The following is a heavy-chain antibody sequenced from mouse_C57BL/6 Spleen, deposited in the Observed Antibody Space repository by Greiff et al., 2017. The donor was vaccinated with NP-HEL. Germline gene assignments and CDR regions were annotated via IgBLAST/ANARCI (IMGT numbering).Heavy chain of an antibody. CDR1: GFTFSDYY. CDR3: AREDGDSYAMDY. D-gene: IGHD1-1*02. CDR2: INYDGSST. J-gene: IGHJ4*01. V-gene: IGHV5-16*01. Sequence: EVQRVESEGGLVQPGSSMKLSCTASGFTFSDYYMAWVRQVPEKGLEWVANINYDGSSTYYLDSLKSRFIISRDKSKNILYLQMSSLTSEDTATYYCAREDGDSYAMDYWGQGTSVTVSS.